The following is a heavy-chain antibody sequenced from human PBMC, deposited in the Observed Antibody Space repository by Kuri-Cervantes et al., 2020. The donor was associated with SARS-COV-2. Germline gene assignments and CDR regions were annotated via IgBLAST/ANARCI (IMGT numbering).Heavy chain of an antibody. J-gene: IGHJ4*02. CDR2: INDRAST. V-gene: IGHV4-34*01. Sequence: AEILSPTCEVYGRAFSGYYWTWIRQPPGKGLEWIGEINDRASTSYNPCLTTRITISADASNSQFSLKVSSLTDADTAVYFCARLEHFDSSGYFHSEPPQQYYIYKWGQRGLVTVSS. CDR3: ARLEHFDSSGYFHSEPPQQYYIYK. CDR1: GRAFSGYY. D-gene: IGHD3-22*01.